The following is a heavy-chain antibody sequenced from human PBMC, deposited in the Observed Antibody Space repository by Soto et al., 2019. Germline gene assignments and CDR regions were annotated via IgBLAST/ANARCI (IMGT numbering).Heavy chain of an antibody. J-gene: IGHJ4*02. CDR2: ISSSSSYI. Sequence: GGSLILSCASSGFPFSSYSMNLVRPAPGKGLEWVSSISSSSSYIYYADSVKGRFTISRDNAKNSVYLQMNSLRAEDTAVYYCAREDSIIIPAVSDFWGQGTLVNVSA. CDR1: GFPFSSYS. D-gene: IGHD2-2*01. V-gene: IGHV3-21*01. CDR3: AREDSIIIPAVSDF.